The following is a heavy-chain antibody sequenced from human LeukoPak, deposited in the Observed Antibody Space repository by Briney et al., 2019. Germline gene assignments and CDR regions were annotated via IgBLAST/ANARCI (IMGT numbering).Heavy chain of an antibody. CDR2: INPSGGST. CDR1: GYTFTSYY. Sequence: PGASVKVSCKASGYTFTSYYMHWVRQAPGQGLEWMGIINPSGGSTSYAQKFQGRVTMTRDTSTSTVYMELSSLRSEDTAVYYCASGSLLRYFQEGYYYYYGMDVWGQGTTVTVSS. D-gene: IGHD3-9*01. CDR3: ASGSLLRYFQEGYYYYYGMDV. V-gene: IGHV1-46*01. J-gene: IGHJ6*02.